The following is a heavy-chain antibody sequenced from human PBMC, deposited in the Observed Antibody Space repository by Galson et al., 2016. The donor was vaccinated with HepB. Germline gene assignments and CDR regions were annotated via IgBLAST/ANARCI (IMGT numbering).Heavy chain of an antibody. V-gene: IGHV3-43*02. Sequence: SLRLSCAASGFTFDDYAMHWVRQVPGKGLEWVSLISGDGGGTYYADPVKGRFTISRDNCKTSLYLQMNTLRTEDTALYYCAKGDGGYYLVVDSWGQGTLVTVSS. CDR2: ISGDGGGT. CDR3: AKGDGGYYLVVDS. CDR1: GFTFDDYA. D-gene: IGHD4-17*01. J-gene: IGHJ4*02.